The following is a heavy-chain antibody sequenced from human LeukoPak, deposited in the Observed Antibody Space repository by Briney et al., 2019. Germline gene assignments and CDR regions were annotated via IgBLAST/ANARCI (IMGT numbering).Heavy chain of an antibody. J-gene: IGHJ3*02. CDR1: GFTFSSYA. D-gene: IGHD3-16*02. CDR2: ISGSGGST. V-gene: IGHV3-23*01. CDR3: AKDQRAFGGVIVIAFDI. Sequence: GGSLRLSCAASGFTFSSYAMSWVRQAPGKGLEWVSAISGSGGSTYYADSVKGRFTISRDNSKNTLYLQMNSLRAEDTAVYYCAKDQRAFGGVIVIAFDIWGQGTMVTVSS.